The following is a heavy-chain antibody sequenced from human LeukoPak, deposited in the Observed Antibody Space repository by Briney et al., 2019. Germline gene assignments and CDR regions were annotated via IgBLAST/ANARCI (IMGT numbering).Heavy chain of an antibody. CDR1: GYSISSGYY. CDR3: ARQIPPLLGELPWYFDL. V-gene: IGHV4-38-2*02. CDR2: IYHSGST. J-gene: IGHJ2*01. D-gene: IGHD3-10*01. Sequence: SETLSLTCTVSGYSISSGYYWGWIRQPPGKGLEWIGSIYHSGSTYYNPSLKSRVTISVDTSKNQFSLKLSSVTAADTAVYYCARQIPPLLGELPWYFDLWGRGTLVTVSS.